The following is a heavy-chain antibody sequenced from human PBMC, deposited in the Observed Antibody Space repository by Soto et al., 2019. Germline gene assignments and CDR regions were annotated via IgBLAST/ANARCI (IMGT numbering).Heavy chain of an antibody. Sequence: QVQLQQWGAGLLKPSETLSLTCAVYGGSFSGYYWSWIRQPPGKGLEWIGEINHSGSTNYNPSLNSRVTVSVNTSKNQFSLKLSSVTAADTAVYYCARRGITMVRGAKVYYMDVWGKGTTVTVSS. V-gene: IGHV4-34*01. J-gene: IGHJ6*03. CDR2: INHSGST. D-gene: IGHD3-10*01. CDR1: GGSFSGYY. CDR3: ARRGITMVRGAKVYYMDV.